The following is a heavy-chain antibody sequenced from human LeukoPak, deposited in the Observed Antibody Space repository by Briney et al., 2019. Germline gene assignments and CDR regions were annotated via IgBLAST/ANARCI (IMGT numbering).Heavy chain of an antibody. V-gene: IGHV1-18*01. CDR3: ARVSCSSPSCYPRYYYGMDV. Sequence: GASVKVSCRASGYTFTSYGITWVRQAPGQGPEWMGWISAHSGNTKYAQKFQGRVTMTTDTSTSTAYMELRSLRSDDTAVYYCARVSCSSPSCYPRYYYGMDVWGQGTSVTVSS. CDR2: ISAHSGNT. J-gene: IGHJ6*02. CDR1: GYTFTSYG. D-gene: IGHD2-2*01.